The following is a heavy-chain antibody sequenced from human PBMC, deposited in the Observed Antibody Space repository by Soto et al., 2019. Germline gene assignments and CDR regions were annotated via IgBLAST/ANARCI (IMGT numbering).Heavy chain of an antibody. CDR2: FDNSDGRT. D-gene: IGHD5-18*01. Sequence: GGSLRLSCAASGFTFSSYAMNWVRQAPGKGLEWVSTFDNSDGRTYYTDSVKGRFTISRDNSKNTLFPQMNSLRPEDTAVYYCAKVRDTTMNMNFYYWDQETMVTVSS. J-gene: IGHJ4*02. CDR1: GFTFSSYA. CDR3: AKVRDTTMNMNFYY. V-gene: IGHV3-23*01.